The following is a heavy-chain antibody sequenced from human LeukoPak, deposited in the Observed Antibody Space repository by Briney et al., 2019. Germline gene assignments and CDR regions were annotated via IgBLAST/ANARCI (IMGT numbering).Heavy chain of an antibody. D-gene: IGHD3-10*01. CDR3: ASQYRGGTMVRGVIS. Sequence: GGSLRLSCAASGFTFSSYSMNWVRRAPGKGLEWVSSISSSSSYIYYADSVKGRFTISRDNAKNSLYLQMNSLRAEDTAVYYCASQYRGGTMVRGVISWGQGTLVTVSS. CDR2: ISSSSSYI. V-gene: IGHV3-21*01. CDR1: GFTFSSYS. J-gene: IGHJ5*02.